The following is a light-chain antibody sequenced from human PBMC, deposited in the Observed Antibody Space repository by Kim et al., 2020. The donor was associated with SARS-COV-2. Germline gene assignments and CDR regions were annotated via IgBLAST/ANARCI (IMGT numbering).Light chain of an antibody. Sequence: SSVEDRVPLTCRARQGISNFLALYQQRPGGAPNLLIYAASTLQSGVPSRFSGSGSGTDFTLTINGLQPEDVATYYCQKSDSAPWTFGQGTKVDIK. J-gene: IGKJ1*01. CDR3: QKSDSAPWT. CDR1: QGISNF. V-gene: IGKV1-27*01. CDR2: AAS.